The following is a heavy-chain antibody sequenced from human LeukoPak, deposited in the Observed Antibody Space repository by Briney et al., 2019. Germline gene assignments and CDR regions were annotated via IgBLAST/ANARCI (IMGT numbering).Heavy chain of an antibody. D-gene: IGHD6-25*01. CDR3: ARHSSWAAPDY. J-gene: IGHJ4*02. Sequence: SETLSPTCTVSGGSISSYYWSWIRQPPGKGLEWIGYIYYSGSTNYNPSLKSRVTISVDTSKNQFSLKLSSVTAADTAVYYCARHSSWAAPDYWGQGTLVTVSS. V-gene: IGHV4-59*08. CDR1: GGSISSYY. CDR2: IYYSGST.